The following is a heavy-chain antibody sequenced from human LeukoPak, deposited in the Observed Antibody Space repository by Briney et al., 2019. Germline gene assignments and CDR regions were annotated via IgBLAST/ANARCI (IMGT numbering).Heavy chain of an antibody. Sequence: PSETLSLTCTVSGGSISSSSYYWGWIRQPPGKGLEWIGSIYYSGSTYYNPSLKSRVTISVDTSKNQFSLKLSSVTAADTAVYYCARYYYDSSGYDYWGQGTLVTVSS. D-gene: IGHD3-22*01. CDR1: GGSISSSSYY. CDR3: ARYYYDSSGYDY. CDR2: IYYSGST. V-gene: IGHV4-39*07. J-gene: IGHJ4*02.